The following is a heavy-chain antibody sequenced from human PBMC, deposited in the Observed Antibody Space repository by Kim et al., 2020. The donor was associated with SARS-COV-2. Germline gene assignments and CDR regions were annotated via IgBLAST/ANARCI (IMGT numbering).Heavy chain of an antibody. CDR2: IYYSGST. V-gene: IGHV4-59*01. D-gene: IGHD2-21*02. Sequence: SETLSLTCTVSGGSISSYYWSWIRQPPGKGLEWIGYIYYSGSTNYNPSLKSRVTISVDTSKNQFSLKLSSVTAADTAVYYCARSLYCGGDCYRPNWFDPWGQGTLVTVSS. CDR1: GGSISSYY. CDR3: ARSLYCGGDCYRPNWFDP. J-gene: IGHJ5*02.